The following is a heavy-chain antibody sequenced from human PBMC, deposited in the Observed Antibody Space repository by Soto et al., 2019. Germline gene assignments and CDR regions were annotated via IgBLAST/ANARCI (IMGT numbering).Heavy chain of an antibody. CDR3: ARDDSERPATY. CDR2: IYNGAIT. Sequence: SETLSLTCFVPGASISSYYWTWTRQPPGKGLEWIGCIYNGAITNYNPSLKSRVTISVDTSKNQFSLKLTSVTAADTAVYYCARDDSERPATYWGQGTLVTVSS. CDR1: GASISSYY. V-gene: IGHV4-59*01. D-gene: IGHD3-10*01. J-gene: IGHJ4*02.